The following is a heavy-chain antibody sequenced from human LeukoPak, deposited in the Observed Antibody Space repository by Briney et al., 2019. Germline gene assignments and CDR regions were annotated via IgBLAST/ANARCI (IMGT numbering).Heavy chain of an antibody. CDR2: IYYSGST. D-gene: IGHD3-10*01. CDR3: ASHYGSVFGS. J-gene: IGHJ4*02. V-gene: IGHV4-59*01. CDR1: GGSISSYY. Sequence: SETLSLTCTVSGGSISSYYWSWIRQPPGKGLEWIGYIYYSGSTNYNPSLKSRVTISVDTSKNQFSLKLSSVTAADTAMYYCASHYGSVFGSWGQGTLVTVSS.